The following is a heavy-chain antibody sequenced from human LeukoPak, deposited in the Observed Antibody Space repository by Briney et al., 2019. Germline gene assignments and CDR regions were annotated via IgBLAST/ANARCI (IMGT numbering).Heavy chain of an antibody. D-gene: IGHD3-3*01. CDR1: GDSISSHY. J-gene: IGHJ6*03. V-gene: IGHV4-59*11. CDR2: IYYSGST. Sequence: SETLSLTCSVSGDSISSHYWSWIRQPPGKGLEWIGYIYYSGSTYYNPSLKSRVTISIDTSKKHFSLNLSSVSAADTAVYYCAREGSDYDFWSAAEKRYYYYYMDVWGKGTTVTVSS. CDR3: AREGSDYDFWSAAEKRYYYYYMDV.